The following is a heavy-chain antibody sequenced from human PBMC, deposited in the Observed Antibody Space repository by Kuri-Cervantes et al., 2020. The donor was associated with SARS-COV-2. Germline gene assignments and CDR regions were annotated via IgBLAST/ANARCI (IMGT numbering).Heavy chain of an antibody. J-gene: IGHJ6*02. CDR2: ISSSGSTK. Sequence: GESLKISCAASAGTFSSYEMNLVRQAPGKGLEWVSYISSSGSTKYYADSVKGRFTISRDNAKNSLYLQMNSLSAEDTAVYYCARDLVASSYYYYYGMDVWGQGTTVTVSS. CDR1: AGTFSSYE. V-gene: IGHV3-48*03. CDR3: ARDLVASSYYYYYGMDV. D-gene: IGHD2-8*02.